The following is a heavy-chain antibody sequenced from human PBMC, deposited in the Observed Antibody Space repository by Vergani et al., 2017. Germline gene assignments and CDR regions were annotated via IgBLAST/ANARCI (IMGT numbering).Heavy chain of an antibody. J-gene: IGHJ6*02. CDR2: ISSSSSYI. V-gene: IGHV3-21*01. CDR3: ARDRGGMDV. CDR1: GFTFSSYG. Sequence: VQLVESGGGVVQPGRSLRLSCAASGFTFSSYGMHWVRQAPGKGLEWVSSISSSSSYIYYADSVKGRFTISRDNAKNSLYLQMNSLRAEDTAVYYCARDRGGMDVWGQGTTVTVSS.